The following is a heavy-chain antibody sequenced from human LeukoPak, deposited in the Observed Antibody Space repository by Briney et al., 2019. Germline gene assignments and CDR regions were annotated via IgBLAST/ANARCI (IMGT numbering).Heavy chain of an antibody. CDR2: IYYSGST. V-gene: IGHV4-59*08. D-gene: IGHD2-8*02. CDR3: AGHHPRNTVDF. J-gene: IGHJ4*02. CDR1: DASISRYY. Sequence: SETLSLTCTVSDASISRYYWSWIRQPPGKGLEWIGYIYYSGSTNYNPSLKNRVTISVDTSKNQVSLKLTSVTAADTAVYYCAGHHPRNTVDFWGQGTLVTVSS.